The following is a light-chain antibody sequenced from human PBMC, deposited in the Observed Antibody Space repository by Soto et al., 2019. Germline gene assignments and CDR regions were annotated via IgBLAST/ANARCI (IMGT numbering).Light chain of an antibody. CDR1: QSISAW. CDR3: QQYENYWT. J-gene: IGKJ1*01. Sequence: DIQMTQSPSTLSASVGDSVSINCRSSQSISAWLAWYQQKPGKAPRLLIYKASTLEIGVPSRFSGSGSGTEFTLTISSLQPEDFAVYYCQQYENYWTFGQGTKVDI. V-gene: IGKV1-5*03. CDR2: KAS.